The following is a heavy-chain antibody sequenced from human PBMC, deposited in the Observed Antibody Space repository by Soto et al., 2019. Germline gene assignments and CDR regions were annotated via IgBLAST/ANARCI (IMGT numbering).Heavy chain of an antibody. Sequence: QVQLVESGGGVVQPGTSLRVSCVGSGFTFRSYVIHWVRQAPGKGLEWVALTSYDGSDKYYCDSVRGRVTISRDNSRNTVDLQMDSLRLEDTALYYCARWGTTGGLDVWGQGTLVSVSS. CDR3: ARWGTTGGLDV. V-gene: IGHV3-30*19. CDR2: TSYDGSDK. J-gene: IGHJ1*01. D-gene: IGHD3-16*01. CDR1: GFTFRSYV.